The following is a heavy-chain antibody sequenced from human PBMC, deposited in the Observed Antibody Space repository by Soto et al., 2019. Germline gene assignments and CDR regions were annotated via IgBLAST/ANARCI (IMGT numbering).Heavy chain of an antibody. V-gene: IGHV3-33*01. J-gene: IGHJ6*02. CDR2: IWNDGSGY. Sequence: QVQLVESGGGVVQPGGSLRLSCAASGFTFNNYGMHWVRQAPGKGLEWVAVIWNDGSGYYYANSVKGRFTISRDNSRSTIHLNIRSLRAEAKGVYFCARRQISPPSRGAAAARGGIDVWGQGTTVTVSS. CDR1: GFTFNNYG. D-gene: IGHD6-13*01. CDR3: ARRQISPPSRGAAAARGGIDV.